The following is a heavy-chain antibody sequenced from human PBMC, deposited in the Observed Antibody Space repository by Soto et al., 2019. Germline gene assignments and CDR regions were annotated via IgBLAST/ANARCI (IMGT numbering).Heavy chain of an antibody. D-gene: IGHD2-2*01. Sequence: QVQLVESGGGVVQPGKSLTLSCAASGFTFSSFAMHWVRQPPGKGLEWVAVVSFDGNRQYFSDSVKGLFTISRDNSKNTVSLNMTSLRDEDSALYYCARRHREVPALIGDYFDYWGQGTLVTVSS. CDR2: VSFDGNRQ. J-gene: IGHJ4*02. CDR1: GFTFSSFA. V-gene: IGHV3-30*07. CDR3: ARRHREVPALIGDYFDY.